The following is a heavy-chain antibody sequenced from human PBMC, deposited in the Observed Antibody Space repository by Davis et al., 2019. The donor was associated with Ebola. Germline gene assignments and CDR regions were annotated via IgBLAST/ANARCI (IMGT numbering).Heavy chain of an antibody. CDR2: IYYSGST. V-gene: IGHV4-59*12. J-gene: IGHJ6*04. D-gene: IGHD3-10*01. CDR1: GASISTYY. CDR3: ARGKGVLWFGELLYQLGYYYGMDV. Sequence: GSLRLSCTVSGASISTYYWSWIRQPPGKGLEWIGYIYYSGSTNYNPSLKSRVTISVDTSKNQFSLKLSSVTAADTAVYYWARGKGVLWFGELLYQLGYYYGMDVWGKGTTVTVSS.